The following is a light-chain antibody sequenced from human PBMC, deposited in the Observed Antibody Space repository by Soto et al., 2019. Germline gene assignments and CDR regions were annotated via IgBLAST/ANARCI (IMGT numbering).Light chain of an antibody. CDR2: GAS. CDR1: QSVSRSY. CDR3: QQYGSSPLT. J-gene: IGKJ4*01. V-gene: IGKV3-20*01. Sequence: EIVLTQSPGTLSLSPGERATLSCRASQSVSRSYLAWYQQKPGQAPRLLIYGASSRATGIPDRFIGSGSGTDFTLTISRLEPEDFAVYYCQQYGSSPLTFGGGTKVEIK.